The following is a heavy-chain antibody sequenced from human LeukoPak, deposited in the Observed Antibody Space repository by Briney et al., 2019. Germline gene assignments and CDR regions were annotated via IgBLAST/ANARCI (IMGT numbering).Heavy chain of an antibody. V-gene: IGHV1-46*01. CDR2: INPSGGST. CDR1: GYTFTGHY. J-gene: IGHJ3*02. Sequence: GASVKVSCKASGYTFTGHYMHWVRQAPGQGLEWMGIINPSGGSTSYAQKFQGRVTMTRDMSTSTVYMELSSLRSEDTALYYCARRSIFGVLNPFDIWGQGTMVTVSS. CDR3: ARRSIFGVLNPFDI. D-gene: IGHD3-3*01.